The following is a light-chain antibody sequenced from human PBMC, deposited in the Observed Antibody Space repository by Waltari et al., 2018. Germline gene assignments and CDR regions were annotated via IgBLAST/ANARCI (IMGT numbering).Light chain of an antibody. CDR2: GEN. CDR3: NSRDSRGQAVV. CDR1: RLSSGD. J-gene: IGLJ2*01. Sequence: SSELTQDPAVSVALGQTIRITCQRDRLSSGDASWYQQKPGQAPVLVMFGENNRPSGIPDRFSGSISGRTTSLTITGAQAEDEADYYCNSRDSRGQAVVFGGGTRVTVL. V-gene: IGLV3-19*01.